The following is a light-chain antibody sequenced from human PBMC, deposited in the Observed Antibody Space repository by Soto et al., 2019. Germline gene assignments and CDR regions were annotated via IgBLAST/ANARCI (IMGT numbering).Light chain of an antibody. CDR2: DVS. J-gene: IGLJ2*01. CDR1: SSDVGGYNY. V-gene: IGLV2-14*01. CDR3: SSYTSSSTLDVV. Sequence: QSALTQPASVSGSPGQSITISCTGTSSDVGGYNYVSWYQQHPGKAPKLMIYDVSNRRSGVSNRFTGSKSGNTASLTISGLQAEDEADYYCSSYTSSSTLDVVFGGGTQLTVL.